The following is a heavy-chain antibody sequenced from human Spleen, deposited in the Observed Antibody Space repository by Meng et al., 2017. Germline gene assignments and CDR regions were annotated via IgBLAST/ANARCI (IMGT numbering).Heavy chain of an antibody. J-gene: IGHJ4*01. CDR2: IYYSGST. Sequence: VQLQEAGPRLVKPSQTLSLTCTVSGDSISSGTYYWSWIRQPPGKGLEWIGYIYYSGSTNYNPSLKSRVTISVDTSKNQFSLKLSSVTAADTAVYYCARRFDSSAYFFDYWGHGTVVTVSS. CDR1: GDSISSGTYY. D-gene: IGHD3-22*01. V-gene: IGHV4-61*01. CDR3: ARRFDSSAYFFDY.